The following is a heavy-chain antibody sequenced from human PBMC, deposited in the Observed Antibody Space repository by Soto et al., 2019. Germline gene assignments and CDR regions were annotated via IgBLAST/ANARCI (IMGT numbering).Heavy chain of an antibody. CDR3: AKRPLTWYLGLDY. D-gene: IGHD3-9*01. Sequence: EVQLLDSGGGLVQPGGSLRLSCAASGFTFSNYAMTWVRQAPGKGLEWVSAINGDGGGNGGSTYYADSVKGRFTISRDNSRNTLYLHMNNLRVEDTAVYYCAKRPLTWYLGLDYWGQGALVTGSS. CDR2: INGDGGGNGGST. CDR1: GFTFSNYA. J-gene: IGHJ4*02. V-gene: IGHV3-23*01.